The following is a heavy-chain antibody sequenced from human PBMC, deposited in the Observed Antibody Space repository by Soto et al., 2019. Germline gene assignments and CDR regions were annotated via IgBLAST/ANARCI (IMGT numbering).Heavy chain of an antibody. D-gene: IGHD3-3*01. V-gene: IGHV1-8*01. Sequence: SVKVSCKASRYTFPSYDINWVRQATGQGLEWMGWMNPNSGNTGYAQKFQGRVTMTRNTSISTAYMELSSLRSEDTAVYYCARANGITIFGVVIAIYGMDVWGQGTTVTV. CDR1: RYTFPSYD. CDR3: ARANGITIFGVVIAIYGMDV. CDR2: MNPNSGNT. J-gene: IGHJ6*02.